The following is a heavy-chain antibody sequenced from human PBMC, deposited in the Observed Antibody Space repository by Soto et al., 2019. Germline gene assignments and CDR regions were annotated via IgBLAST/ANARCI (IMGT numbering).Heavy chain of an antibody. D-gene: IGHD5-18*01. Sequence: QITLKESGPPLVKPTQTLTLTCTFSGFSLSTSGVGVGWIRQPPGKALEWLALIYWDDDKRYSPSLKSRLTITQDTSKNQVVLTMTNMDPVDTATYYCAHSEDSYGSNYYYGMDVWGQGTTVTVSS. CDR1: GFSLSTSGVG. V-gene: IGHV2-5*02. CDR3: AHSEDSYGSNYYYGMDV. J-gene: IGHJ6*02. CDR2: IYWDDDK.